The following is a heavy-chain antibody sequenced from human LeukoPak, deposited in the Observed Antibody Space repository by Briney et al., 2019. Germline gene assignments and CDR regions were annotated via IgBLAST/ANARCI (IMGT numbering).Heavy chain of an antibody. D-gene: IGHD4-23*01. CDR3: ASSTTVVTLGY. V-gene: IGHV4-34*01. CDR2: INHSGST. Sequence: SETLSLTCAVYGGSFSGYYWSWIRQPPGKGLEWIGEINHSGSTNYNPSLKSRVTISVDTSKNQFPLKLSSVTAADTAVYYCASSTTVVTLGYWGQGTLVTVSS. CDR1: GGSFSGYY. J-gene: IGHJ4*02.